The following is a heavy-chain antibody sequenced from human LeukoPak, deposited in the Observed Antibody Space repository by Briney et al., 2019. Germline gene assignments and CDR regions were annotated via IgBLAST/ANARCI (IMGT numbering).Heavy chain of an antibody. D-gene: IGHD2-15*01. CDR2: IYYSGST. CDR3: ARGFRYCSGGSCYQKGPFGY. J-gene: IGHJ4*02. Sequence: SETLSLTCTVSGGSFSSYYWTWIRQPPGKGLEWIGYIYYSGSTNYNPSLKSRVAISVDTSKTHFSLKLTSVTAADTAVYYCARGFRYCSGGSCYQKGPFGYWGQGTLVTVSS. V-gene: IGHV4-59*01. CDR1: GGSFSSYY.